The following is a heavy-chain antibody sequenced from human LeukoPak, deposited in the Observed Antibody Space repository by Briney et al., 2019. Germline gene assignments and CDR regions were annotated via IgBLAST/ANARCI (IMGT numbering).Heavy chain of an antibody. CDR3: AKHRENFGDSCLDDY. V-gene: IGHV3-23*01. D-gene: IGHD4-17*01. J-gene: IGHJ4*02. CDR2: ISGRGDTT. CDR1: GFSFSSYA. Sequence: RAGGSLRLSCAASGFSFSSYAMSWVRHAPGKGLEWVSVISGRGDTTSYADSAKGRFTISRDNSKNTLYLHLNSLRVEDTAVYFCAKHRENFGDSCLDDYWGQGTLVTVSS.